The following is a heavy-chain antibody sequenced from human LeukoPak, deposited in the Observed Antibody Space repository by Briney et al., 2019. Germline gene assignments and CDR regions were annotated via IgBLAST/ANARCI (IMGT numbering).Heavy chain of an antibody. CDR2: TRYDGTNE. Sequence: GGSLRLSCAVSGLTFSGSWITWIRQAPGKGLEWVTFTRYDGTNEYYADSVRGRFTISRDNSKNTLYLQMNSLRAEDTAVYYCARYDYSNLYYFDYWGQGTLVTVSS. V-gene: IGHV3-30*02. CDR3: ARYDYSNLYYFDY. CDR1: GLTFSGSW. J-gene: IGHJ4*02. D-gene: IGHD4-11*01.